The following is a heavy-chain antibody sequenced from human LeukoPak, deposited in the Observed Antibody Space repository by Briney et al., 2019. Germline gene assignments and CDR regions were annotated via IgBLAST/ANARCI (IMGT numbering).Heavy chain of an antibody. CDR1: GYSFTSYW. Sequence: GESLKISCKGSGYSFTSYWIGWVRQMPGKGLEWMGIIYPGDSDTRYSPSFQGQVTISADKSISTAYLQWSSLKASDTAMYYCAASSSDCDSSGYSNWFDPWGQGTLVTVSS. J-gene: IGHJ5*02. CDR2: IYPGDSDT. CDR3: AASSSDCDSSGYSNWFDP. V-gene: IGHV5-51*01. D-gene: IGHD3-22*01.